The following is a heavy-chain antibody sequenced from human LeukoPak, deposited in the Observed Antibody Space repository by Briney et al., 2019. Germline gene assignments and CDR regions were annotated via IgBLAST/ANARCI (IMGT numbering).Heavy chain of an antibody. V-gene: IGHV4-59*08. D-gene: IGHD2-15*01. CDR3: VRHLSAGRPAFDI. Sequence: PSETLSLTCTVSGGSINSYYWSWIRQPPGKGLEWIGYIYYSESTNYNPSLKSRVTISVDTSNNKFSLKLTSLTAADTAVYYCVRHLSAGRPAFDIWGQGTMVTVSS. CDR2: IYYSEST. J-gene: IGHJ3*02. CDR1: GGSINSYY.